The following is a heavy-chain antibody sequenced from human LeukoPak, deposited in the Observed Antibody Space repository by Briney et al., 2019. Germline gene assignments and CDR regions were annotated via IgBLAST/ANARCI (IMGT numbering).Heavy chain of an antibody. CDR1: GFTFSDYY. Sequence: GGSLRLSCAASGFTFSDYYMSWIRQAPGKGLEWVSYISSSGSTIYYADSVKGRFTISRDNAKNSLYLQMNSLRAEDTAVYYCARLRNGYDFHPHHNWFDPWGQGTLVTVSS. CDR2: ISSSGSTI. CDR3: ARLRNGYDFHPHHNWFDP. D-gene: IGHD5-12*01. V-gene: IGHV3-11*01. J-gene: IGHJ5*02.